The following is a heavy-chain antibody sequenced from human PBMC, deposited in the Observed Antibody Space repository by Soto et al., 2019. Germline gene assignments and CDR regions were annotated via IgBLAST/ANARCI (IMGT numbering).Heavy chain of an antibody. J-gene: IGHJ4*02. D-gene: IGHD6-13*01. Sequence: AXVKVSCKASGYTFTSYAMHWVRQAPGQSLEGMGIINPSGGSTSYAQKFQGRVTMTRDTSTSTVYMELSSLRSEDTAVYYCAREGGSVIAAAGTFDYWGQGTLVTVS. CDR1: GYTFTSYA. CDR3: AREGGSVIAAAGTFDY. V-gene: IGHV1-46*01. CDR2: INPSGGST.